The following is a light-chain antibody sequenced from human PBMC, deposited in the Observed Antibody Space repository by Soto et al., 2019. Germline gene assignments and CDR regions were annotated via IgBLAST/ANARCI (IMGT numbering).Light chain of an antibody. CDR2: GAS. Sequence: EIVMTQSPATLSVSPGERATLSCGASQSVSSNLAWYQQKPGQAPRLLVYGASSRATGIPDRFSGSGSGTDFTLTISRLEPEDFALYYCQQYSSTFWTLGQGTKVDIK. CDR3: QQYSSTFWT. V-gene: IGKV3-20*01. CDR1: QSVSSN. J-gene: IGKJ1*01.